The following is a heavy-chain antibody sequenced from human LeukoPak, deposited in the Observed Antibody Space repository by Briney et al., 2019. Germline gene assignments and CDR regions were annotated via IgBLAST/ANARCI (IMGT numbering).Heavy chain of an antibody. D-gene: IGHD1-7*01. J-gene: IGHJ4*02. CDR3: AKADWNYVSNDY. CDR1: GFTFSSYA. Sequence: PGGSLRLSCAASGFTFSSYAKSWVRQAPGKGLEWVSAISGSGGSTYYADSVRGRFTISRDNSKNTLYLQMNSLRAEDTAVYYCAKADWNYVSNDYWGQGTLVTVSS. V-gene: IGHV3-23*01. CDR2: ISGSGGST.